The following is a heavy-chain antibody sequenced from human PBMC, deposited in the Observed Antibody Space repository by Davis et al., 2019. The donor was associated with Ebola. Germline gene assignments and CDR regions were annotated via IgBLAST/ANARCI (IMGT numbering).Heavy chain of an antibody. Sequence: ASVKVSCKASCYTFISYGISGVRQAPRQGLEWMGWISTYNGNTNFAHKLQGRVTMTTDKSTSSAYMELRSLKSDDTAVYFCARMAAAGTKLDGWGQGTTITVSS. CDR3: ARMAAAGTKLDG. CDR1: CYTFISYG. J-gene: IGHJ6*02. D-gene: IGHD6-13*01. V-gene: IGHV1-18*04. CDR2: ISTYNGNT.